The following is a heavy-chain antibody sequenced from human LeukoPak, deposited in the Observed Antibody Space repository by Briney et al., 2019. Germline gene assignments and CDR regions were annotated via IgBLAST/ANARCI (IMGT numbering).Heavy chain of an antibody. D-gene: IGHD3-3*01. Sequence: PSETLSLTCAVYGGSFSGYYWSWIRQPPGKGLEWIGEINHSGSTNYNPSLKSRVTISVDTSKNQFSLKLSSVTAADTAVYYCARDEPESTTISRPDDAFDIWGQGTMVTVSS. J-gene: IGHJ3*02. CDR3: ARDEPESTTISRPDDAFDI. CDR1: GGSFSGYY. V-gene: IGHV4-34*01. CDR2: INHSGST.